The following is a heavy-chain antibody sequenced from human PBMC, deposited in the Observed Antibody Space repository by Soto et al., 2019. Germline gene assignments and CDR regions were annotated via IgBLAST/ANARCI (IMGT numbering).Heavy chain of an antibody. D-gene: IGHD2-2*01. J-gene: IGHJ6*02. V-gene: IGHV3-21*04. CDR2: IISSSSYI. CDR3: ARGIRGSTYRHHYGMDV. CDR1: GFTFSSYS. Sequence: GGSLRLSCAASGFTFSSYSMNWVRQAPGKGLLWVSSIISSSSYIYYADSVKGRFTISRDNSKNSLYLQMNSLRAEDTAVYYCARGIRGSTYRHHYGMDVWGQGTTVTVSS.